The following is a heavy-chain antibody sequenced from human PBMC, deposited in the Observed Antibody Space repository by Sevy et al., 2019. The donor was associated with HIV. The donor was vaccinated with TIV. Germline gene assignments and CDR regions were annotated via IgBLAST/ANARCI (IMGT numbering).Heavy chain of an antibody. CDR2: VSGSGRYT. D-gene: IGHD2-2*01. Sequence: GGSLRLSCAASEFTFSSYAMSWVRQAPGKGLEWVSSVSGSGRYTYYADSVEGRFTISRDNSKNSLYVQMNSLRAEDTAVYFCARDGGCSSTSCLLYFDSWGQGALVTVSS. J-gene: IGHJ4*02. V-gene: IGHV3-23*01. CDR1: EFTFSSYA. CDR3: ARDGGCSSTSCLLYFDS.